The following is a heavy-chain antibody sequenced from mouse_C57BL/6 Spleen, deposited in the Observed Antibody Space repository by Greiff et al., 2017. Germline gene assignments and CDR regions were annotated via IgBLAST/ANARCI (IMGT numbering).Heavy chain of an antibody. CDR1: GFTFSDAW. CDR3: TWADDVYLGY. J-gene: IGHJ2*01. D-gene: IGHD2-3*01. Sequence: EVKVEESGGGLVQPGGSMKLSCAASGFTFSDAWMDWVRQSPEKGLEWVAEIGNKANNHATYYAVSVKGRFTISRDDSKSSVYLHMNSLRAEDTVIYYCTWADDVYLGYWGQGTTLTVSS. V-gene: IGHV6-6*01. CDR2: IGNKANNHAT.